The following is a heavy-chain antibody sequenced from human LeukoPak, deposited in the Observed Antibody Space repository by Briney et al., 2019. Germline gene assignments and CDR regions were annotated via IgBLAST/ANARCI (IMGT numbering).Heavy chain of an antibody. D-gene: IGHD3-10*01. CDR2: IYSSGST. J-gene: IGHJ3*02. CDR1: GFNVKTNY. V-gene: IGHV3-66*01. Sequence: GGSLRLSCVVSGFNVKTNYMSWVRQAPGKGPEWVSLIYSSGSTSYADSVKGRFTISRDNSKNTLYLQVNTLRVEDTAVYYCARNGDYGSGSWKPFDIWGQGTVVTVSS. CDR3: ARNGDYGSGSWKPFDI.